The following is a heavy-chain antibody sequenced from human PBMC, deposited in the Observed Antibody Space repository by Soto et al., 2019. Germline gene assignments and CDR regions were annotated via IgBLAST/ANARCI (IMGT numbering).Heavy chain of an antibody. D-gene: IGHD3-3*01. V-gene: IGHV4-39*07. Sequence: SETLSLTCTVSGGSISSSNCYWGWIRQPPGKGLEWIGSIYYSGSTYYNPSLKSRVTMSVDTSKNQFSLRLSSVTAADTAIYYCATRITVFGLLIPPFDPWGQGTQVTVSS. CDR2: IYYSGST. CDR1: GGSISSSNCY. J-gene: IGHJ5*02. CDR3: ATRITVFGLLIPPFDP.